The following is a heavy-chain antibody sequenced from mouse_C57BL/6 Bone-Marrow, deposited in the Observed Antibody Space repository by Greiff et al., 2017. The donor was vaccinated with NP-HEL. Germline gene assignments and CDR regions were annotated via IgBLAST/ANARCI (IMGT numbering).Heavy chain of an antibody. J-gene: IGHJ4*01. Sequence: QVTLKVSGPGILQSSQTLSLTCSFSGFSLSTSGMGVGWIRQPSGLGLVWLAHLYWDDDKRYNPFLKSRLTIAKDTSRNQVFLKITSVDTADTATYYCARRAEELRGDAMDYGGQGTSVTVSS. CDR2: LYWDDDK. V-gene: IGHV8-12*01. CDR3: ARRAEELRGDAMDY. CDR1: GFSLSTSGMG. D-gene: IGHD2-4*01.